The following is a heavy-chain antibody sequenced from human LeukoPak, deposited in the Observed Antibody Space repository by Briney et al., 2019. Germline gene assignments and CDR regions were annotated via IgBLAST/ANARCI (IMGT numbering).Heavy chain of an antibody. J-gene: IGHJ4*02. D-gene: IGHD1-26*01. CDR3: ARVGARLQFDY. CDR1: GYTFTSYA. Sequence: ASVKVSCKASGYTFTSYAMHWVHQAPGQRLEWMGWINAGNGNTEYSQKFQGRVTITRDTSASTAYMELSSLRSEDTAVYYCARVGARLQFDYWGQGTLVTVSS. CDR2: INAGNGNT. V-gene: IGHV1-3*01.